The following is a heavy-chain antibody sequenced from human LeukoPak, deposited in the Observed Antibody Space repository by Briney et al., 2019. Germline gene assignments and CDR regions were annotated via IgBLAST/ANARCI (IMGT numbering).Heavy chain of an antibody. D-gene: IGHD4-17*01. V-gene: IGHV3-48*04. CDR1: GFTFSAYS. CDR2: ISSSITTT. J-gene: IGHJ4*02. Sequence: GGSLRLSCATSGFTFSAYSMNWVRQAPGKGLEWISYISSSITTTYYADYVKVRFTISRDNAKNSLYLQMHSLRAEDKVVYYCAKDGAYGDFDYWGQGTLVTVSS. CDR3: AKDGAYGDFDY.